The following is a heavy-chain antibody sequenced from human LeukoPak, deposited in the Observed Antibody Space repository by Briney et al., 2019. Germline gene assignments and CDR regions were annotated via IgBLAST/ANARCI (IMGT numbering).Heavy chain of an antibody. D-gene: IGHD2-2*01. CDR1: GFTFSSYA. CDR3: ARGIVPAANNPYYYYGMDV. CDR2: ISYDGSNK. J-gene: IGHJ6*02. Sequence: GGSLRLSCAASGFTFSSYAMHWVRQAPGKGLEWVAVISYDGSNKYYADSVKGRFTISRDNSKNTLYLQMSSLRAEDTAVYYCARGIVPAANNPYYYYGMDVWGQGTTVTVSS. V-gene: IGHV3-30-3*01.